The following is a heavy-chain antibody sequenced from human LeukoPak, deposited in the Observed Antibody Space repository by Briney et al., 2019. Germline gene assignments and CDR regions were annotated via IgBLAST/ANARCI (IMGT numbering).Heavy chain of an antibody. V-gene: IGHV3-30-3*01. J-gene: IGHJ4*02. D-gene: IGHD3-16*01. CDR3: ARDVSAQGDFDY. Sequence: GGSLRLSCAASGFTFSSYATHWVRQAPGKGLEWVAVISYDGSNKYYADSVKGRFTISRDNSKNTLYLQMNSLRAEDMAVYYCARDVSAQGDFDYWGQGTLVTVSS. CDR1: GFTFSSYA. CDR2: ISYDGSNK.